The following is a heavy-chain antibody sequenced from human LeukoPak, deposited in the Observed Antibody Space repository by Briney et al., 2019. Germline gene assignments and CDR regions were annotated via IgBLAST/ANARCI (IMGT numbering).Heavy chain of an antibody. Sequence: SQTLSLTCTVSGGSISSGSYYWSWIRQPPGKGLEWIGYIYYSGSTNYNPSLKSRVTISVDTSKNQFSLKLSSVTAADTAVYYCATCIAAAGTHDWYFDLWGRGTLVTVSS. CDR1: GGSISSGSYY. D-gene: IGHD6-13*01. V-gene: IGHV4-61*01. CDR2: IYYSGST. J-gene: IGHJ2*01. CDR3: ATCIAAAGTHDWYFDL.